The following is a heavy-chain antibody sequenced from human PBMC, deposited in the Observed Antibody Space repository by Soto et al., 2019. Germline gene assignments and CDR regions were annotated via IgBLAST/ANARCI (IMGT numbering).Heavy chain of an antibody. CDR3: ARGLATLPVFAFDV. CDR2: IYWSVDE. D-gene: IGHD6-6*01. CDR1: GFSFSTSGVG. Sequence: QMTLKESGPTLVKPTQNLTLTGSFSGFSFSTSGVGVGWVRQPPGKALEWLALIYWSVDEQYRLSLKSRLTITKDTSKNQVVLIMTNMDPVDTATYYCARGLATLPVFAFDVWGQGTTVTVSS. V-gene: IGHV2-5*01. J-gene: IGHJ3*01.